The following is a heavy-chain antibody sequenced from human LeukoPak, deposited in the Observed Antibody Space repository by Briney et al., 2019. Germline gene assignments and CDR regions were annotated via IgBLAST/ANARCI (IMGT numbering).Heavy chain of an antibody. CDR2: ISGSGGST. V-gene: IGHV3-23*01. J-gene: IGHJ4*02. Sequence: GGSLRLSCAASGFTFSSYAMSWVRQAPGKVLEWGSAISGSGGSTYYADSVKGRFTIARDNSKNTLYLQMNSLRAEDTAVYYCAKAAWVIAVALVDYWGQGTLVTVSS. CDR3: AKAAWVIAVALVDY. D-gene: IGHD6-19*01. CDR1: GFTFSSYA.